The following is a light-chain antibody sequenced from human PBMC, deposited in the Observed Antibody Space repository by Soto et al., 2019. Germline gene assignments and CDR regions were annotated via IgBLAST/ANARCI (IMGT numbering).Light chain of an antibody. CDR3: QQYSSTLRHYT. Sequence: EIVLTQSPGTLSLSPGERATLSCRASQSVISSHLAWYQQKPGQPPRLLIYGASSRATGIPDRFSGSGSGTDFTLTISRLEPEDFAVYYCQQYSSTLRHYTFGQGTNQQIK. V-gene: IGKV3-20*01. CDR1: QSVISSH. J-gene: IGKJ2*01. CDR2: GAS.